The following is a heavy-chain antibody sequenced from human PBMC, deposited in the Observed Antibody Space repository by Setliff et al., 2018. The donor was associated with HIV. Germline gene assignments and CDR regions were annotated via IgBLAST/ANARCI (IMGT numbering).Heavy chain of an antibody. D-gene: IGHD2-21*02. V-gene: IGHV4-61*02. CDR2: IYTNGST. J-gene: IGHJ5*02. CDR1: GGSISRGNHF. CDR3: ARSVVVVTVEWFDP. Sequence: SETLSLTCTVSGGSISRGNHFWTWIRQPAGKGLEWIGRIYTNGSTNYNPSLKSRATIAVDTSKNQFSLKFSSVTAADTAVYYCARSVVVVTVEWFDPWGQGTLVTVSS.